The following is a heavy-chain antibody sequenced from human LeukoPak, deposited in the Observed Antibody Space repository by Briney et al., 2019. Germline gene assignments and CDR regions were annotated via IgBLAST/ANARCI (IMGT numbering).Heavy chain of an antibody. J-gene: IGHJ4*02. CDR2: ISSSSSYI. D-gene: IGHD3-3*01. CDR3: ARDERAPHYYGNSGY. CDR1: GFTFSSYI. V-gene: IGHV3-21*01. Sequence: PGGSLRLSCAPSGFTFSSYIMNSVREAPGKGLEWVSSISSSSSYIYYADSVKGRFTISRDNAKSSLYLQMNSLRAEDTAVYYCARDERAPHYYGNSGYWGQGTLVTVSS.